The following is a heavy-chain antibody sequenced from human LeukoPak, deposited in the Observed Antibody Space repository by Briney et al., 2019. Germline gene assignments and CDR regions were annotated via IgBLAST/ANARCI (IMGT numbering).Heavy chain of an antibody. CDR1: GFTFGSYW. D-gene: IGHD2-2*01. Sequence: GGSLRLSCAASGFTFGSYWMSWVRQAPGKGLEWVANIKQDGSEKYYVDSVKGRFTISRDDPKNTLYLQMNSLRAEDTAVYYCARVPYCSTTSCYAIFYYWGQGALVTVSA. CDR3: ARVPYCSTTSCYAIFYY. J-gene: IGHJ4*02. CDR2: IKQDGSEK. V-gene: IGHV3-7*05.